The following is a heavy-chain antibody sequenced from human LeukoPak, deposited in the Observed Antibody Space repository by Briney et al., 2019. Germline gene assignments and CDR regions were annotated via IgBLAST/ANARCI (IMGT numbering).Heavy chain of an antibody. D-gene: IGHD5-18*01. J-gene: IGHJ4*02. CDR3: ARGFRDTAMFLDY. V-gene: IGHV3-48*03. CDR2: ISGSSSNV. CDR1: GFTFSSYE. Sequence: GGSLRLSCAASGFTFSSYEMNWVRQAPGKGLEWISAISGSSSNVYYAASVRGRLTISRDNAENPLYLQLNTMRAEDTAVYYCARGFRDTAMFLDYWGQGTLVTVSS.